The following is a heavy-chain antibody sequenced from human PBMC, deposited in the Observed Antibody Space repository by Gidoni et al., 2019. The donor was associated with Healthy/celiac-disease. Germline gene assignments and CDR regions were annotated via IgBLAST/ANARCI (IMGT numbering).Heavy chain of an antibody. Sequence: QVQLVQSGAEVKNPGSSVKVSCKASVVTFSSYAISWVRQAPGQGCEWMGGIIPSVGKANYATKVHGRVTITAGEATSTAYMELSSLRSEDMAVYYWARLLQAAKGGQLDYWGQGTMVTVSS. CDR1: VVTFSSYA. D-gene: IGHD2-15*01. CDR2: IIPSVGKA. V-gene: IGHV1-69*01. CDR3: ARLLQAAKGGQLDY. J-gene: IGHJ4*02.